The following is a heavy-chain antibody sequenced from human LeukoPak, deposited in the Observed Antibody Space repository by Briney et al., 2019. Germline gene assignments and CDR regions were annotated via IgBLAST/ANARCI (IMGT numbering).Heavy chain of an antibody. CDR1: GFTFSSYS. CDR2: ISSSSSYI. CDR3: AKMPVSYSSGWTNFDY. J-gene: IGHJ4*02. D-gene: IGHD6-19*01. Sequence: GGSLRLSCAASGFTFSSYSMNWVRQAPGKGLEWVSSISSSSSYIYYADSVKGRFTISRDNSKNTLYVQMNSLRAGDTAVYFCAKMPVSYSSGWTNFDYWGQGTLVTVSS. V-gene: IGHV3-21*04.